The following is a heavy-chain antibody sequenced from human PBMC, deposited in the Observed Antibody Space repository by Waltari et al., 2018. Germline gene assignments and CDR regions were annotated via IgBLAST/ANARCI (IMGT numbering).Heavy chain of an antibody. CDR3: ARHVSRPVPFDY. Sequence: QVRLQESGPGLVKPSETLSLTCTVSGDSMNSDYWSWVRQPPGKGLEWIGYIYYSGSTSYNPSLKRRVTISIDTSESQLFLRLTSVTATDTAVYYCARHVSRPVPFDYWGQGTLVTVSS. CDR2: IYYSGST. CDR1: GDSMNSDY. D-gene: IGHD2-2*01. J-gene: IGHJ4*02. V-gene: IGHV4-59*08.